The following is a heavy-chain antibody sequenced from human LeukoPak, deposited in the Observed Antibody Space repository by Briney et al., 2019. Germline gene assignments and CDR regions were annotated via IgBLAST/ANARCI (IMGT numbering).Heavy chain of an antibody. D-gene: IGHD2-15*01. CDR3: AGGPTVYGMDV. V-gene: IGHV5-51*01. J-gene: IGHJ6*02. Sequence: GESLKISCKDSGYSRTNYGTGWVRQMRGKGLEWMSIIYPGDWHTRYSPSFQGQVTISADKSIGTAYLQWSSLKASDTAIYYCAGGPTVYGMDVWGQGTTVTVSS. CDR2: IYPGDWHT. CDR1: GYSRTNYG.